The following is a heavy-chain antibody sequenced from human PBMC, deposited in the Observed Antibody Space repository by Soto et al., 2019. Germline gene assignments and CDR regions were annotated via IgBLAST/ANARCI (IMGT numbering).Heavy chain of an antibody. Sequence: SETLSLTCTVSGGSISSGDYYWSWIRQPPGKGLEWIGYIYYSGSTYDNPSLKSRVTISVDTSKNQFSLKLSSVTAAATAVYYCARDAGVYCRGGSCSRVSYSYYGMDVWGQGTRSPS. CDR2: IYYSGST. CDR1: GGSISSGDYY. D-gene: IGHD2-15*01. CDR3: ARDAGVYCRGGSCSRVSYSYYGMDV. V-gene: IGHV4-30-4*01. J-gene: IGHJ6*02.